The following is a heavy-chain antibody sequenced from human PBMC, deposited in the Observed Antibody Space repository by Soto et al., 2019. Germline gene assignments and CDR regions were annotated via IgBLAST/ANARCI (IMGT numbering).Heavy chain of an antibody. CDR1: GFSLTTSAVA. Sequence: SGPTLVNPTQTLTLTCTFSGFSLTTSAVAVGWIRQPPGEALEWLAIIYGSDDKFYSPSLKSRLTITKDTSTNQVVLTMTNMVPVDTATYYCARRYDTYYFDSWGQGTLVTVSS. CDR2: IYGSDDK. CDR3: ARRYDTYYFDS. V-gene: IGHV2-5*01. D-gene: IGHD1-1*01. J-gene: IGHJ4*02.